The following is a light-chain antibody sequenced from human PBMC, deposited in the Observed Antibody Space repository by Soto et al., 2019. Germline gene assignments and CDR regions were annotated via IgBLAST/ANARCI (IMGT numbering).Light chain of an antibody. CDR2: GAS. Sequence: FTHSPGTLSLSPGEGSTLSCRTSQRVDNNFVDWYQQKPGQDQRLLIYGASTRATGITDRFSGSGFGTDLTLTITRLEPEDFAVYYCQQYGSSLWTFGLGTKV. CDR3: QQYGSSLWT. V-gene: IGKV3-20*01. CDR1: QRVDNNF. J-gene: IGKJ1*01.